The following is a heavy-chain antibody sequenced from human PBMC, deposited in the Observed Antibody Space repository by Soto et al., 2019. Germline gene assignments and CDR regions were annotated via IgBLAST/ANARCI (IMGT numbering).Heavy chain of an antibody. CDR2: ILSGGGT. V-gene: IGHV4-61*08. D-gene: IGHD6-19*01. J-gene: IGHJ5*02. CDR3: TKGFSSGWYVDA. CDR1: GGSVSSDAYY. Sequence: QVQLQESGPGLVKPSGTLSLTCSVYGGSVSSDAYYWSWIRQHPGKTLEWIGFILSGGGTSTNPSLRSRLSISVDTSRNQFSLRLTSVNASDTGVYFCTKGFSSGWYVDAWGRGTLATVSS.